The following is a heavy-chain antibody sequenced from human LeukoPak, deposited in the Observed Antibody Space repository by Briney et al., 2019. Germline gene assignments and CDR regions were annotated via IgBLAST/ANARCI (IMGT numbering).Heavy chain of an antibody. J-gene: IGHJ4*02. CDR2: ISAYNGNT. D-gene: IGHD3-22*01. CDR1: GYTFTSYG. V-gene: IGHV1-18*01. CDR3: ARDYYDSSGYLGVDY. Sequence: ASVKVSCKASGYTFTSYGISWVRQAPGQGLEWMGWISAYNGNTNYAQKLQGRVTMTTDTSTSTAYVELRSLRSDDTAVYYCARDYYDSSGYLGVDYWGQGTLVTVSS.